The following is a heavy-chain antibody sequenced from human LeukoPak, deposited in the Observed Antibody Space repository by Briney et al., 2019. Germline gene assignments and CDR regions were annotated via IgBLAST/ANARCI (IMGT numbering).Heavy chain of an antibody. CDR1: GFTFSSYA. CDR3: ARGLWFGLYGMDV. J-gene: IGHJ6*02. V-gene: IGHV3-64*01. CDR2: ISSNGGST. Sequence: PGGSLRLSCAASGFTFSSYAMHWVRQAPGKGLEYVSAISSNGGSTHYANSVKGRFTISRDNSKNTLYLQMGSLRAEDMAVYYCARGLWFGLYGMDVWGQGTTVTVSS. D-gene: IGHD3-10*01.